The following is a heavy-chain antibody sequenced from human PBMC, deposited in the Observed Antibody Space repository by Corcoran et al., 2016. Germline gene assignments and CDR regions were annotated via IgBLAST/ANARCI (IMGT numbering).Heavy chain of an antibody. CDR1: GGSFSGYY. D-gene: IGHD6-19*01. CDR3: ARGWSSGWYDS. CDR2: INHRGST. J-gene: IGHJ5*02. Sequence: QVQLQQWGAGLLKPSETLSLTCAVYGGSFSGYYWSWIRQPPGKGLEWIGEINHRGSTNYNPSIKSRVTISVDTSKNQFSLKLSSVTAADTAVYYCARGWSSGWYDSWGQGTLVTVSS. V-gene: IGHV4-34*01.